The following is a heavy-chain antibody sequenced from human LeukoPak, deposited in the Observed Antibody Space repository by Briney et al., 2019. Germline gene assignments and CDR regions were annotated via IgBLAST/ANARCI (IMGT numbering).Heavy chain of an antibody. D-gene: IGHD4-17*01. V-gene: IGHV3-21*01. CDR2: ISSSSSYI. CDR1: GFTFSSYS. Sequence: GGSLTLSCAASGFTFSSYSMNWVRQAPGKGLEWVSSISSSSSYIYYADSVKGRFTISRDNAKNSLYLQMNSLRAEDTAVYYCASDDYGAYPYWGQGTLVTVSS. J-gene: IGHJ4*02. CDR3: ASDDYGAYPY.